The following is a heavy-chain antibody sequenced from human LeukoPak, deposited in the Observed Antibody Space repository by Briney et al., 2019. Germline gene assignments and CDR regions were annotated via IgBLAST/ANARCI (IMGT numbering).Heavy chain of an antibody. CDR3: ARGATVTTPNYFDY. CDR1: GYTFTSSG. V-gene: IGHV1-18*01. CDR2: ISAYNDNT. D-gene: IGHD4-17*01. J-gene: IGHJ4*02. Sequence: GASVKVSCKASGYTFTSSGISWLRQAPGQGREWMGWISAYNDNTNYAQKFQGRVTMTTDTSTSTAYMDLWSLRSDDTAVYYCARGATVTTPNYFDYWGQGTLVTVSS.